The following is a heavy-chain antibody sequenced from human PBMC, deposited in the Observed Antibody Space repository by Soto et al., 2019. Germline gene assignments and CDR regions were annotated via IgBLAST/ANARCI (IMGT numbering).Heavy chain of an antibody. CDR2: IYYSGST. CDR3: ARTPPSLLGSSGWYGRTYFYFDY. CDR1: GGSISSSSYY. J-gene: IGHJ4*02. D-gene: IGHD6-19*01. V-gene: IGHV4-39*01. Sequence: QLQLQESGPGLVKPSETLSLTCTVSGGSISSSSYYWGWIRQPPGKGLEWIGSIYYSGSTYYNPSLKSRVTISVDTSKNQFSLKLSSVTAADTAVYYCARTPPSLLGSSGWYGRTYFYFDYWGQGTLVTVSS.